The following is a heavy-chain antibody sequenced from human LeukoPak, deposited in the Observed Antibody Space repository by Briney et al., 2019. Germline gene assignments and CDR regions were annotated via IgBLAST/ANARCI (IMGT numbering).Heavy chain of an antibody. CDR2: INPNSGGT. D-gene: IGHD4-17*01. J-gene: IGHJ2*01. CDR3: ATGIYDYGDYDPYWYFDL. CDR1: GYTFTGYY. Sequence: ASVKVSCKASGYTFTGYYMHWVRQAPGQGLEWMGWINPNSGGTNYAQKFQGRVTMTRDTSISTAYMELSRLRSDDTAVYYCATGIYDYGDYDPYWYFDLWGRGTLVTVSS. V-gene: IGHV1-2*02.